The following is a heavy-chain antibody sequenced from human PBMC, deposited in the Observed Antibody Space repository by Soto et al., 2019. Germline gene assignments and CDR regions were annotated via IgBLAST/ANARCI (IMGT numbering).Heavy chain of an antibody. CDR1: GGSISSYY. V-gene: IGHV4-59*01. D-gene: IGHD3-3*01. CDR2: IYYSGST. J-gene: IGHJ4*02. Sequence: SETLSLTCTVSGGSISSYYWSWIRQPPGKGLEWIGYIYYSGSTNYNPSLKSRVTISVDTSKNQFSLKLSSVTAADTAVYYCARGEGTRITIFGVVTSYYFDYWGQGTLVTVSS. CDR3: ARGEGTRITIFGVVTSYYFDY.